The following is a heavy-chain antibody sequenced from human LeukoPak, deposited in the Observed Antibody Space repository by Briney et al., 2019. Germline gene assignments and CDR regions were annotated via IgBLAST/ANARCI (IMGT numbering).Heavy chain of an antibody. CDR3: ARDAVSTTTAGGSDY. Sequence: GASVKVSCKASGYTFTNYGISWVRQAPGQGLEWMGWISAYSGYTHYAQKIQGRVTVTTEASTSTAYMELRSLTSYDTTVYYCARDAVSTTTAGGSDYWGQGTLVTVSS. D-gene: IGHD5/OR15-5a*01. CDR2: ISAYSGYT. CDR1: GYTFTNYG. J-gene: IGHJ4*02. V-gene: IGHV1-18*01.